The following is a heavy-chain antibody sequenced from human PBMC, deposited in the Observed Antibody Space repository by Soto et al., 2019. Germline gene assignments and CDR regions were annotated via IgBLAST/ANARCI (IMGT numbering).Heavy chain of an antibody. CDR3: AKSEGYSFDI. Sequence: EVQLVESGGGLVHPGGSLGLSCAASGFTFSSHWMSWVRQAPGKGLEWVANIRQDGREEQYLDSVKGRFTLSRDNAKNSLYLQMNGLSVEDTAVYYCAKSEGYSFDIRGQGTLVTVSS. J-gene: IGHJ3*02. CDR2: IRQDGREE. D-gene: IGHD6-13*01. V-gene: IGHV3-7*01. CDR1: GFTFSSHW.